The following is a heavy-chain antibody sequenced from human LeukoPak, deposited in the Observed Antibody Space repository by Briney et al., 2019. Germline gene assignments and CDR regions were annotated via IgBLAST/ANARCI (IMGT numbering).Heavy chain of an antibody. CDR2: ISSDGITK. V-gene: IGHV3-30*03. Sequence: PGVSLTLSCAASGFTFSNYGMHWVRQAPAKGLEWVAVISSDGITKYYTDSVKGRLTISRDNSNNTVKLQMNSPRDEDTAVDYGARGGRQQRVGGYWFDPWGQGTLVTVSS. CDR1: GFTFSNYG. CDR3: ARGGRQQRVGGYWFDP. J-gene: IGHJ5*02. D-gene: IGHD6-13*01.